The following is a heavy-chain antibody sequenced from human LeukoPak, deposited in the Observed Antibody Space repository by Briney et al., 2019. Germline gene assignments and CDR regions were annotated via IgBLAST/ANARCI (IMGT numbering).Heavy chain of an antibody. J-gene: IGHJ3*02. Sequence: QAGGSLRLSCAASGFTFDDYAMHWVRQAPGKGLEWVSGISWNSGSIGYADSVKGRFTISRDNAKNSLYLQMNSLRAEDTALYYCAKDIGVSGYSAFDIWGQGTMVTVSS. V-gene: IGHV3-9*01. CDR1: GFTFDDYA. D-gene: IGHD5-18*01. CDR3: AKDIGVSGYSAFDI. CDR2: ISWNSGSI.